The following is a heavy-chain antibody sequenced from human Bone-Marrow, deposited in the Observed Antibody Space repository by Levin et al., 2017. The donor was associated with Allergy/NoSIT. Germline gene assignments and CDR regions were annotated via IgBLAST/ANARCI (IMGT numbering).Heavy chain of an antibody. Sequence: ASVKVSCKASGYTFTGYYMHWVRQAPGQGLEWMGWINPNSGGTNYAQKFQGRVTMTRDTSISTAYMELSRLRSDDTAVYYCARERIVVVPAAISLYYYYGMDVWGQGTTVTVSS. J-gene: IGHJ6*02. CDR2: INPNSGGT. CDR1: GYTFTGYY. CDR3: ARERIVVVPAAISLYYYYGMDV. D-gene: IGHD2-2*02. V-gene: IGHV1-2*02.